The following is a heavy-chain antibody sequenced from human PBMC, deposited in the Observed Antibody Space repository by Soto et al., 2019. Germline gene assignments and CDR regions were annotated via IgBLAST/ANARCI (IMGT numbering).Heavy chain of an antibody. V-gene: IGHV3-23*01. Sequence: GALRLSGAASVFTFSSYAMSWVRQGPGKGLEWASAISGSGGSTYYADSVKGRFTISRDNSKNTLYLQMNSLRAEDTAVYYCAKTGPITMIVVAHDAFDIWGQGTMVTVSS. CDR3: AKTGPITMIVVAHDAFDI. CDR2: ISGSGGST. J-gene: IGHJ3*02. CDR1: VFTFSSYA. D-gene: IGHD3-22*01.